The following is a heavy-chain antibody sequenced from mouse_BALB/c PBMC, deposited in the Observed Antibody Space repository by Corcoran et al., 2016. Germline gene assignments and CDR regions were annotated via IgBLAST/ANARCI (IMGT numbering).Heavy chain of an antibody. J-gene: IGHJ3*01. CDR2: IKTYNDGT. Sequence: EVQLQQSGPELVKHGASVKMSCKASGYTFTSYVMHWVKQKPGQGLEWIGYIKTYNDGTKYNEKFKGKATLTSDKSSSTAYMELSSLTSEDSAVYYCARPYDGYLIASWGQGNLVTVSA. CDR1: GYTFTSYV. CDR3: ARPYDGYLIAS. V-gene: IGHV1S136*01. D-gene: IGHD2-3*01.